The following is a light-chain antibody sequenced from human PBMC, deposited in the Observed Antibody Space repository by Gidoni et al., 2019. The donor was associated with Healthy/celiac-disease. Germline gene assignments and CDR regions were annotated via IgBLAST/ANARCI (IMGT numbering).Light chain of an antibody. V-gene: IGLV2-14*01. CDR3: SSYTSSSTPLV. CDR2: DVS. J-gene: IGLJ1*01. Sequence: HSALTQPASVSGSPGQSLTISCTGTSSDVGSYNYVSWYQQHPGKAPKLMIYDVSNRPSGVSNRFSGSKSGNTASLTISGHQAEDEADYDCSSYTSSSTPLVFGTGTKVTVL. CDR1: SSDVGSYNY.